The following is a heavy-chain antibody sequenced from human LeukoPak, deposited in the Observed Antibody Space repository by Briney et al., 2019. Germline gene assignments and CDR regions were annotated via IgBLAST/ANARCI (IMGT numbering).Heavy chain of an antibody. Sequence: PSETLSLTCAVYGGSFSGYYWSWIRQPPGKGLEWIGEINHSGSTNYNPSLKSRVTISVDTSKNQFSLKLSSVTAADTAVYYCARSTGRDGYNFGYWGQGTLVTVSS. V-gene: IGHV4-34*01. CDR1: GGSFSGYY. D-gene: IGHD5-24*01. J-gene: IGHJ4*02. CDR3: ARSTGRDGYNFGY. CDR2: INHSGST.